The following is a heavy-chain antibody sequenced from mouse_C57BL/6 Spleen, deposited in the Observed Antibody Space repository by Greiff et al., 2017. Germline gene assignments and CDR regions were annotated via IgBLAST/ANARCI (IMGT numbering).Heavy chain of an antibody. J-gene: IGHJ2*01. Sequence: QVQLQQPGTELVKPGASVKLSCKASGYTFTSYWMHWVKPRPGQGLEWIGNINPSNGGTNYNEKFKSKATLTVDKSSSTAYMQLSSLTSEDSAVYYCAREGYYYGSSPYFDYWGQGTTLTVSS. CDR2: INPSNGGT. CDR1: GYTFTSYW. CDR3: AREGYYYGSSPYFDY. D-gene: IGHD1-1*01. V-gene: IGHV1-53*01.